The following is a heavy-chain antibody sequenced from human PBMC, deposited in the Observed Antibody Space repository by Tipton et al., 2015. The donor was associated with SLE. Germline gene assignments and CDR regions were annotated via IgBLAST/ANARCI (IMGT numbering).Heavy chain of an antibody. V-gene: IGHV4-39*07. Sequence: TLSLTCTVSGGSMSSSGYYWGWIRQPPRMGLEWIGTIYYSGSTYYNPSLKSRVTISVDSSKNQFSLRLDSVTAADTAMYYCARLTHYFDSWGQGTLVAVSS. J-gene: IGHJ4*02. CDR3: ARLTHYFDS. CDR1: GGSMSSSGYY. CDR2: IYYSGST.